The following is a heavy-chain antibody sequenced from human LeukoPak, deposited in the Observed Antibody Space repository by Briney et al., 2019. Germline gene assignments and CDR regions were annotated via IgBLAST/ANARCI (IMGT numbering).Heavy chain of an antibody. Sequence: PGGSLRLSCAASGFTFSSYSMNWVRQAPGKGLEWVSSISSGSSYIYYADSVEGRLTISRDNAKNSLYLQMNSLRAEDTALYYCAKDVNRDYGIDYWGQGTLVIVSS. CDR3: AKDVNRDYGIDY. J-gene: IGHJ4*02. CDR1: GFTFSSYS. V-gene: IGHV3-21*04. D-gene: IGHD4-17*01. CDR2: ISSGSSYI.